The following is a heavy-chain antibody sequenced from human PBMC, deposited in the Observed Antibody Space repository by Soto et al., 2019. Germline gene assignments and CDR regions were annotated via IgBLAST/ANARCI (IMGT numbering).Heavy chain of an antibody. D-gene: IGHD6-19*01. CDR2: ISYDGSNK. CDR1: GFTFSSYG. J-gene: IGHJ4*02. V-gene: IGHV3-30*03. Sequence: QVQLVESGGGVVQPGRSLRLSCAASGFTFSSYGMHWVRQAPGKGLEWVAVISYDGSNKYYADSVKGRFTISRDNSKNTLYLQMNSLRAEDTAVYYCDLVAGTVLGYWGQGTLVTVSS. CDR3: DLVAGTVLGY.